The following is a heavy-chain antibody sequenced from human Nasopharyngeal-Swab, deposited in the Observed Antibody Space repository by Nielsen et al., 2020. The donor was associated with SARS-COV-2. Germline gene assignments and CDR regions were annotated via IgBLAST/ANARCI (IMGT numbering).Heavy chain of an antibody. J-gene: IGHJ4*02. CDR2: FISKAYGGTT. D-gene: IGHD6-19*01. Sequence: SLSLSCTASGFTFSYFAMSWFRHAPGMGLEGVGVFISKAYGGTTEYAASVKGRFTISRDDPKSIAYLEMISLKTEDTAVYYCTRVNSGWYGVGHFWGQGTLVRVSS. CDR3: TRVNSGWYGVGHF. CDR1: GFTFSYFA. V-gene: IGHV3-49*03.